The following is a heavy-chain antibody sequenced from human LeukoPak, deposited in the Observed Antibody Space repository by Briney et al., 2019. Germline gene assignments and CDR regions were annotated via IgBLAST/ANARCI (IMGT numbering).Heavy chain of an antibody. V-gene: IGHV4-59*01. D-gene: IGHD3/OR15-3a*01. CDR1: GDSIRGFY. J-gene: IGHJ4*02. CDR2: FDNSGGS. Sequence: PSETLSLTCNVPGDSIRGFYWAWIRQPPGKGLEWIGYFDNSGGSNYNPALESRVIISVDTSKNQFSLKLRSLTAADTAVYCCARWNYDIWTGHRYFDYWGQGTLVIVSS. CDR3: ARWNYDIWTGHRYFDY.